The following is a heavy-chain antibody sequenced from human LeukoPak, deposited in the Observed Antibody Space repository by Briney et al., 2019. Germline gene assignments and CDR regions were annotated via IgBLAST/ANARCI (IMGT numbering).Heavy chain of an antibody. D-gene: IGHD2-2*01. V-gene: IGHV3-7*01. Sequence: DSVKGRFTISRDNAKNSVYLQMNSLRAEDTAVYYCAREPVPAAPPVDYWGQGTLVTVSS. J-gene: IGHJ4*02. CDR3: AREPVPAAPPVDY.